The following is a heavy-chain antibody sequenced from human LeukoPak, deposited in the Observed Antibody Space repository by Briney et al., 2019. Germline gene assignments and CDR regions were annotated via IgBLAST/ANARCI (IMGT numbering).Heavy chain of an antibody. CDR2: IYYSGST. CDR3: ATIFGVVIIGRIDY. D-gene: IGHD3-3*01. J-gene: IGHJ4*02. CDR1: GGSISSSSYY. V-gene: IGHV4-39*01. Sequence: SETLSLTCTVSGGSISSSSYYWGWIRQPPGKGLEWIGSIYYSGSTYYNPSLKSRVTISVDTSKNQFSLKLSSVTAADTAVYYCATIFGVVIIGRIDYWGQGTLVTVSS.